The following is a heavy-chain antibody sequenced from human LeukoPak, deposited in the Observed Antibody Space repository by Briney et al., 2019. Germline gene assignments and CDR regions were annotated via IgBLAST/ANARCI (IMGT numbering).Heavy chain of an antibody. Sequence: GGSLRLSRAASGFTFSSYSMNWVRQAPGKGLEWVSSISSSSSYIYYTDSVKGRFTISRDNAKNSLYLQMNSLRAEDTAVYYCARETDPTDYWGQGTLVTVSS. CDR3: ARETDPTDY. CDR1: GFTFSSYS. V-gene: IGHV3-21*01. CDR2: ISSSSSYI. J-gene: IGHJ4*02.